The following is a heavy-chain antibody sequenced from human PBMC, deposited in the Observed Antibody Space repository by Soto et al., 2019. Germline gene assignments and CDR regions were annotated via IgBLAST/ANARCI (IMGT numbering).Heavy chain of an antibody. CDR2: IYYSGST. Sequence: SETLSLTCTVSGGSISSYYWSWIRQPPGKGLEWIGYIYYSGSTNYNPSLKSRVTISVDTSKNQFSLKLSSVTAADTAVYYCARKIIADYYYGMDVWGQGATVAVSS. D-gene: IGHD6-13*01. V-gene: IGHV4-59*01. CDR3: ARKIIADYYYGMDV. CDR1: GGSISSYY. J-gene: IGHJ6*02.